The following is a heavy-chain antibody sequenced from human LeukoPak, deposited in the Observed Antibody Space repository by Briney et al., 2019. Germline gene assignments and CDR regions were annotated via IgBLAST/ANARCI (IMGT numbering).Heavy chain of an antibody. Sequence: SETLSLTCTVSGGSISSYYWSWIRQPPGKGLEWIGYIYYSGSTNYNPSLKSRVTISVDTSKNQFSLKLSSVTAADTAVYYCARVTYTPFLWFDPWGQGTLVTVSS. CDR3: ARVTYTPFLWFDP. CDR2: IYYSGST. CDR1: GGSISSYY. V-gene: IGHV4-59*01. D-gene: IGHD2-2*02. J-gene: IGHJ5*02.